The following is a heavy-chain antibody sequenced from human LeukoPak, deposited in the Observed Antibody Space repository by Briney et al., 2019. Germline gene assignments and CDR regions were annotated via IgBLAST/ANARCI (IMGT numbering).Heavy chain of an antibody. CDR1: GFTFSSYS. D-gene: IGHD3/OR15-3a*01. V-gene: IGHV3-21*01. CDR3: GRDGIKGQFFDGLDSLEYYFDY. CDR2: ISSSSSYI. J-gene: IGHJ4*02. Sequence: GGSLRLSCAASGFTFSSYSMNWVRQAPGKGLEWVSSISSSSSYIYYADSVKGRFTISRDNAKNSLYLQMSSLRAEDTAVYYCGRDGIKGQFFDGLDSLEYYFDYGGKEPLVTVSS.